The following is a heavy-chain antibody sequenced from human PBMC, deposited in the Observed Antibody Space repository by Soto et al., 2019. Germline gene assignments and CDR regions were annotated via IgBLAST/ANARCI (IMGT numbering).Heavy chain of an antibody. Sequence: GGSLRLSCAASGFNLGSYWMHWVRQAPGKGLVWVSRINDYGTTINYAESVEGRFTISRDDAKSEVYLQMNNLRDEDTAVYYCERGGLEPFDHWGQGALVTVSS. V-gene: IGHV3-74*01. J-gene: IGHJ5*02. CDR1: GFNLGSYW. CDR3: ERGGLEPFDH. D-gene: IGHD1-1*01. CDR2: INDYGTTI.